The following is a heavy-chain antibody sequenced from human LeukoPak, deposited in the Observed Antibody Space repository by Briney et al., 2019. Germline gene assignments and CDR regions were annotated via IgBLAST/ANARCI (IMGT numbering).Heavy chain of an antibody. V-gene: IGHV3-9*01. Sequence: GRSLRLSCAASGFTFDDYAMPWVRQAPGKGLEWVSGISWNSGSIGYADSVKGRFTISRDNAKNSLYLQMNSLRAEDTALYYCAKDTGSSSWLTFDYWGQGTLVTVSS. J-gene: IGHJ4*02. CDR1: GFTFDDYA. CDR3: AKDTGSSSWLTFDY. CDR2: ISWNSGSI. D-gene: IGHD6-13*01.